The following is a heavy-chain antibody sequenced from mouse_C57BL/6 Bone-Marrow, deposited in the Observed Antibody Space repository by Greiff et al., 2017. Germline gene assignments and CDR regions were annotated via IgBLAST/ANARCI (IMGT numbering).Heavy chain of an antibody. CDR2: IWSGGST. CDR3: ARKLFYAMDY. CDR1: GSSFTSYG. V-gene: IGHV2-2*01. Sequence: VQLQQSGPGLVHPSQSLPITCTASGSSFTSYGVHWVRQPPGKGLEWLGVIWSGGSTAYNAAFISRLSISKDNSKSQVFFKMNSLQADDTAIYYCARKLFYAMDYWGQGTSVTVSS. J-gene: IGHJ4*01.